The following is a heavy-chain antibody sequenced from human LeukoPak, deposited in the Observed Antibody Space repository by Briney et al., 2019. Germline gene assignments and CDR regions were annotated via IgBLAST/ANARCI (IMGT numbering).Heavy chain of an antibody. V-gene: IGHV3-23*01. CDR3: ATLRDYFDSSGNFDY. Sequence: PGGSLRLSCAASGFTFSSYAMSWVRQAPGKGLEWVSGISGGGGDATYYADSGKGRFTISRDNSKNTLYLQMNSLRAEDTAVYYCATLRDYFDSSGNFDYWGQGTLVTVSS. CDR2: ISGGGGDAT. D-gene: IGHD3-22*01. J-gene: IGHJ4*02. CDR1: GFTFSSYA.